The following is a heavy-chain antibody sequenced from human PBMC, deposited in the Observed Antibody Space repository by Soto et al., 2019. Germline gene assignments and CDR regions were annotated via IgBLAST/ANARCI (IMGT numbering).Heavy chain of an antibody. CDR1: GFAFSYHG. CDR2: TWSVGRGE. D-gene: IGHD3-22*01. Sequence: QVQLVESGGGVVQPGTSLRLSCATSGFAFSYHGIHWVRQAPGKGLEWVGVTWSVGRGEYYADSVRGRFTISRDNSKTTVYLQMNSLRVEDTAVYYCAKDDDTSSHYSLLDFRGQGTLVTVSS. J-gene: IGHJ4*02. CDR3: AKDDDTSSHYSLLDF. V-gene: IGHV3-33*06.